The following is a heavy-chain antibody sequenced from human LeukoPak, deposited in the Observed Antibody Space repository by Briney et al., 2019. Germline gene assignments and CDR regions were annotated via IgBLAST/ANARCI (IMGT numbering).Heavy chain of an antibody. J-gene: IGHJ4*02. CDR3: TTDRGAAAGHFDY. D-gene: IGHD6-13*01. V-gene: IGHV3-23*01. CDR1: GFTFSTSA. CDR2: ISGSGAT. Sequence: GGSLRLSCAASGFTFSTSAMTWVRQAPGKGLEWVSGISGSGATDYADSVKGRFTISRDNSKNTLYLQMNSLRAEDTAVYYCTTDRGAAAGHFDYWGQGTLVTVSS.